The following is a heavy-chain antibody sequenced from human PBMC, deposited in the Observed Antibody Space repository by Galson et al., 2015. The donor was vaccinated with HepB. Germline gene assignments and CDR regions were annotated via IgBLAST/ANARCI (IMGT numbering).Heavy chain of an antibody. D-gene: IGHD2-2*01. CDR2: IYYSGST. V-gene: IGHV4-31*03. J-gene: IGHJ4*02. Sequence: LSLTCTVSGGSISSGGYYWSWIRQHPGKGLEWIGYIYYSGSTYYNPSLKSRVTISVDTSKNQFSLKLSSVTAADTAVYYCARGYCNSTSCYGYYFDYWGQGTLVTVSS. CDR1: GGSISSGGYY. CDR3: ARGYCNSTSCYGYYFDY.